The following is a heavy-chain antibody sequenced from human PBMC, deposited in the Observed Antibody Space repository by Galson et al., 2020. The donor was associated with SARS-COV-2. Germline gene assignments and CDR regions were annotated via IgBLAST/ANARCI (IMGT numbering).Heavy chain of an antibody. CDR2: ISGSGSIT. V-gene: IGHV3-23*01. Sequence: GGSLRLSCAASGFTFSSYAMSWVRKAPGKGLEWVSDISGSGSITNYADSVKGRFTVSRDNSKNTLYLQMNSLRAEDTAVYYCARGPSGSCIDYWGQGTLVTVSS. CDR3: ARGPSGSCIDY. J-gene: IGHJ4*02. CDR1: GFTFSSYA. D-gene: IGHD2-15*01.